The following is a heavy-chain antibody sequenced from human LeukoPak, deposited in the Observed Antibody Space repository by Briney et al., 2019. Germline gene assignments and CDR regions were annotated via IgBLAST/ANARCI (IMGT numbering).Heavy chain of an antibody. Sequence: GGSLRLSCAASGFTFSSYAMNWVRQAPGRGLEWVSGFSGSGGNTYYADSVKGRFTISRDNSKNTLYLQMNSLRAEDTAVYYCANGNRCTSPNCLGYYYFYMDVWGKGTTVTVSS. CDR3: ANGNRCTSPNCLGYYYFYMDV. D-gene: IGHD2-8*01. CDR2: FSGSGGNT. J-gene: IGHJ6*03. CDR1: GFTFSSYA. V-gene: IGHV3-23*01.